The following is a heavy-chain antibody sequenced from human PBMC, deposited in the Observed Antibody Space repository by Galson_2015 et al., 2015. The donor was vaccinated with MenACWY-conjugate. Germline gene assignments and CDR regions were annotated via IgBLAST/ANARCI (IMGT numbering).Heavy chain of an antibody. V-gene: IGHV3-7*03. CDR1: GFTFSKNW. D-gene: IGHD1-1*01. J-gene: IGHJ4*02. Sequence: SLRLSCAASGFTFSKNWMSWVRQAPGKGLEWAANIKQDGSDKYYVDSVKGRFTISRDNAKNTLFLQMDKLSAEDTAVYYCANMAVLTTSAFDFWGQGTLVTVSS. CDR2: IKQDGSDK. CDR3: ANMAVLTTSAFDF.